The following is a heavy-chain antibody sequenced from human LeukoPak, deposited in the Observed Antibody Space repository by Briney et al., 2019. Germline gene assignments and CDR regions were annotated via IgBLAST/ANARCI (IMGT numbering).Heavy chain of an antibody. V-gene: IGHV3-11*04. J-gene: IGHJ4*02. Sequence: PGGSLRLSCAASGFTFSDYYMAWIRQAPGKGLEWVSHMSSSGRSVYYVDSVKGRFTISRDNSKNTLYLQMNSLRAEDTAVYYCARPASPGETYRELDYWGQGTLVTVSS. CDR3: ARPASPGETYRELDY. CDR1: GFTFSDYY. CDR2: MSSSGRSV. D-gene: IGHD3-16*01.